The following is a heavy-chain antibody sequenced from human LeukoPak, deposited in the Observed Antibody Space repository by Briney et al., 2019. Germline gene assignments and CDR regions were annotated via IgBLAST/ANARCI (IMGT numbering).Heavy chain of an antibody. D-gene: IGHD4-11*01. Sequence: GGSLRLSCAASGFSVSTSVMYWVRQAPGKGLVLVAILTYGGIPEYYAESVKGRVTGSRDSSKNTVYLQVDSVTEDDTAMYYCAKESRLDDAFVLWGQGTMVIVSS. CDR2: LTYGGIPE. J-gene: IGHJ3*01. CDR1: GFSVSTSV. V-gene: IGHV3-30*18. CDR3: AKESRLDDAFVL.